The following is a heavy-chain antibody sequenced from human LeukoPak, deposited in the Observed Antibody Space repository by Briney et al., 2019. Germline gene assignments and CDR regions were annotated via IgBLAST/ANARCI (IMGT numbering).Heavy chain of an antibody. CDR3: AREVELARQFDY. V-gene: IGHV4-4*07. J-gene: IGHJ4*02. CDR2: LSTAGSI. CDR1: GGSMSSHY. D-gene: IGHD5-24*01. Sequence: PSETLSLTCTVSGGSMSSHYWSWIRQPAGKGLEWIGRLSTAGSINYNPSLKSRVTMSIDTSKNQFSLKVNSVIAADAAVYYCAREVELARQFDYWGQGALVTVPA.